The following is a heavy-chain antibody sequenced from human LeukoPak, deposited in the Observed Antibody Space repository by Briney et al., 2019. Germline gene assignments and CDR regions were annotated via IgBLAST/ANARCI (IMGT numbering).Heavy chain of an antibody. CDR3: ARLMVGEVDWFDP. D-gene: IGHD1-26*01. J-gene: IGHJ5*02. Sequence: SETLSLTCTVSGGSISSSSYYWGWIRQPPGKGLEWIGSIYYSGSTYYNPSLKSRVTISVDTSKNQFSLKLSSVTAADTAVYYCARLMVGEVDWFDPWGQGTLVTVSS. V-gene: IGHV4-39*01. CDR2: IYYSGST. CDR1: GGSISSSSYY.